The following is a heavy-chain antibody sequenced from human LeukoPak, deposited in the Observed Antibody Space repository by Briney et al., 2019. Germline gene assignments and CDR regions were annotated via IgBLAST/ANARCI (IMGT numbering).Heavy chain of an antibody. J-gene: IGHJ6*03. Sequence: SETLSLTSSVSGGSSIGYYWTWIRQPPAKGLEWIGEINHSGRTNHNPSHNRQVNISVYTYKNQHSLKLRSVSGADTGVYLCARVVGSVGFEDYYYYMDVWGKGTTVTISS. CDR2: INHSGRT. V-gene: IGHV4-34*01. CDR3: ARVVGSVGFEDYYYYMDV. CDR1: GGSSIGYY. D-gene: IGHD3-10*01.